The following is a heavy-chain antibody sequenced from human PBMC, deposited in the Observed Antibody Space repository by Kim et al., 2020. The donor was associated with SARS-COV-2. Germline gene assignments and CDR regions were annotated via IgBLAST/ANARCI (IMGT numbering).Heavy chain of an antibody. V-gene: IGHV1-3*01. D-gene: IGHD3-9*01. Sequence: SVKVSCKASGYTFTSYAMHWVRQAPGQRLEWMGWINAGNGNTKYSQKFQGRVTITRDTSASTAYMELSSLRSEDTAVYYCARDPHYSKNVLRYFDWLIPFDYWGQGTLVTVSS. CDR2: INAGNGNT. CDR3: ARDPHYSKNVLRYFDWLIPFDY. J-gene: IGHJ4*02. CDR1: GYTFTSYA.